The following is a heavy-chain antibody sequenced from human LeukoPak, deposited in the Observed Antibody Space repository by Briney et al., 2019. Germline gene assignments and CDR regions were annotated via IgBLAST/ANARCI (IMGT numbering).Heavy chain of an antibody. J-gene: IGHJ4*02. D-gene: IGHD4-11*01. V-gene: IGHV3-33*01. CDR1: GFTFSSYA. CDR3: ARGIGASNTVCDY. Sequence: GGSLRLSCAASGFTFSSYAMHWVRQAPGKGLEWVALTWYDGNNKYYADSVKGRFTIFRDNSKNMLYLQMNSLRAEDTAVYYCARGIGASNTVCDYWGQGTLVTVSS. CDR2: TWYDGNNK.